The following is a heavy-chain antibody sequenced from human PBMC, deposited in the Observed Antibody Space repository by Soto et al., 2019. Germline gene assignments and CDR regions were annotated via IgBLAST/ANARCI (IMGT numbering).Heavy chain of an antibody. D-gene: IGHD6-6*01. Sequence: GGSLRLSCAASGFTFSSYAMNWVRQAPGKGLEWVSYISSSGSTIYYADSVKGRFTISRDNAKNSLYLQMNSLRAEDSGVNYCAGDRRYSSSGWFDHWGQGTLVTVSS. V-gene: IGHV3-48*03. CDR3: AGDRRYSSSGWFDH. J-gene: IGHJ5*02. CDR1: GFTFSSYA. CDR2: ISSSGSTI.